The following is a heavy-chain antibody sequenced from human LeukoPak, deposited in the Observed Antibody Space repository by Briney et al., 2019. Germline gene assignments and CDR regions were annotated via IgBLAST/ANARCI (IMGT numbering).Heavy chain of an antibody. J-gene: IGHJ4*02. CDR2: ISSSSSYI. Sequence: GGSLRLSCAASGFTFSSYSMDWVRQAPGKGLEWVSSISSSSSYIYYADSVKGRFTISRDNAKNSLYLQMNSLRAEDTAVYYCARDAQQGDFDYWGQGTLVTVSS. CDR3: ARDAQQGDFDY. CDR1: GFTFSSYS. D-gene: IGHD6-13*01. V-gene: IGHV3-21*01.